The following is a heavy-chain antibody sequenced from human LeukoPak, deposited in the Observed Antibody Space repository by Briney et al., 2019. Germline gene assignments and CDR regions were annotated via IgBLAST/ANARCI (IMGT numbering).Heavy chain of an antibody. J-gene: IGHJ4*02. V-gene: IGHV3-23*01. D-gene: IGHD5-12*01. CDR2: ISGSGGST. Sequence: GGSLRLSCAASGFTFSSYAMSWVRQAPGKGLEWVSAISGSGGSTYYADSVKGRFTISRDNSQNIVDLQMNSLRAEDTAVYYCARGPSGYHNTGGQGTLVTVSS. CDR3: ARGPSGYHNT. CDR1: GFTFSSYA.